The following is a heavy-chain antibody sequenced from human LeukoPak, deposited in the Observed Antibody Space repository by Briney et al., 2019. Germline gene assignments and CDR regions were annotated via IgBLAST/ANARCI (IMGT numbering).Heavy chain of an antibody. CDR1: EFTFSSYN. D-gene: IGHD4-17*01. CDR2: ISSSSNSM. V-gene: IGHV3-48*01. J-gene: IGHJ4*02. CDR3: ARGGRDDYGDYEVPGY. Sequence: PGGSLRLSCAASEFTFSSYNMNWVRQAPGKGLEWVSYISSSSNSMYYADSVKGRFTISRDNAKNSLYLQMNSLRAEDTAVYYCARGGRDDYGDYEVPGYWGQGTLVTVSS.